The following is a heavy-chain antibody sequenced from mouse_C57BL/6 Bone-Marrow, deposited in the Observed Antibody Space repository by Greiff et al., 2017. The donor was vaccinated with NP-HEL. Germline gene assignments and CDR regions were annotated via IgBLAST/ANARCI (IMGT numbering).Heavy chain of an antibody. V-gene: IGHV5-4*01. CDR2: ISDGGSYT. CDR1: GFTFSSYA. CDR3: ARGYYGSSSYFDY. D-gene: IGHD1-1*01. Sequence: EVHLVESGGGLVKPGGSLKLSCAASGFTFSSYAMSWVRQTPEKRLEWVATISDGGSYTYYPDNVKGRFTISRDNAKNNLYLQMSHLKSEDTAMYYCARGYYGSSSYFDYWGQGTTLTVSS. J-gene: IGHJ2*01.